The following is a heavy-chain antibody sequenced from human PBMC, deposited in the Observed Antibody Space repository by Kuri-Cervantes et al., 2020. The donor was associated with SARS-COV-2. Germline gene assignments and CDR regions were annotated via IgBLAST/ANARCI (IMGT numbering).Heavy chain of an antibody. CDR3: AREGNNMIVSSEFDY. CDR2: ISSSGSTI. CDR1: GFTFSDYY. V-gene: IGHV3-11*04. Sequence: GESLKISCAASGFTFSDYYMSWIRQAPGKGLEWVSYISSSGSTIYYADSVKGRFTISRDNAKSSLYLQMNSLRAEDTAVYYCAREGNNMIVSSEFDYWGQGTLVTVSS. D-gene: IGHD3-22*01. J-gene: IGHJ4*02.